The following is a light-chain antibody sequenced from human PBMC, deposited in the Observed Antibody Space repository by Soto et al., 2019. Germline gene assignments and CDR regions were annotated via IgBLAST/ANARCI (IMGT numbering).Light chain of an antibody. CDR3: QTWGTCIQV. CDR2: LNSDGSH. V-gene: IGLV4-69*01. CDR1: SGHSTYT. Sequence: QPVLTQSPSASASLGASVKLTCTLSSGHSTYTIAWHQQQPEKGPRYLMKLNSDGSHTKGDGIPDRFSGSSSGAERYLTISSLQSEDEADYSCQTWGTCIQVFGGGTKLTVL. J-gene: IGLJ2*01.